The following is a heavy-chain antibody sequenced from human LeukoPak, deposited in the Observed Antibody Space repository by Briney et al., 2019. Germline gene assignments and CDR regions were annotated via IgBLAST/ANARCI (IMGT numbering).Heavy chain of an antibody. Sequence: GRSLRLSCAASGFTFSSYGMHWVRQAPGKGLEWVAVIWYDGSNKYYADSVKGRFTISRDNSKNTLYLQMNSRGAEDTAVYYCARESGFGENRKYFDYWGQGTLVTVSS. V-gene: IGHV3-33*01. D-gene: IGHD3-10*01. CDR3: ARESGFGENRKYFDY. J-gene: IGHJ4*02. CDR2: IWYDGSNK. CDR1: GFTFSSYG.